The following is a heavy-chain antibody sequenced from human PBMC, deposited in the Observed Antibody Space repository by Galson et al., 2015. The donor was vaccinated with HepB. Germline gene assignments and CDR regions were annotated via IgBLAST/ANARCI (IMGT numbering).Heavy chain of an antibody. Sequence: SLRLSCAASGFTFSSYAMSWVRQAPGKGLEWVSRINDDGSSTTYADSVKGRFTISRDNAKNTLFLQMNSLRAEDTAVYYCARSRVERTVAGTFDSWGQGTLVTVSS. CDR2: INDDGSST. J-gene: IGHJ4*02. V-gene: IGHV3-74*01. CDR1: GFTFSSYA. D-gene: IGHD6-19*01. CDR3: ARSRVERTVAGTFDS.